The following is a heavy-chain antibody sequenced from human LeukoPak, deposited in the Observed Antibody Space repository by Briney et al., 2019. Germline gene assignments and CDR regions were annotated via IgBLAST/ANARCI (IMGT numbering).Heavy chain of an antibody. V-gene: IGHV1-46*01. CDR2: INPSGGST. CDR3: ARAERTTEFDY. J-gene: IGHJ4*02. D-gene: IGHD4-17*01. Sequence: ASVKVSCKASGYTFTSYYIHWVRQAPGQGLEWMGLINPSGGSTNYAQKFQGRVTMTTDTSTSTAYMELRSLRSDDTAVYYCARAERTTEFDYWGQGTLVTVSS. CDR1: GYTFTSYY.